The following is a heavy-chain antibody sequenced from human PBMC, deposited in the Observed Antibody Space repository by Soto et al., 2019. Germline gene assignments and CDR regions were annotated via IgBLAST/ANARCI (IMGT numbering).Heavy chain of an antibody. J-gene: IGHJ6*02. CDR3: ARTSFATKERHFYGSGSYGDYYYGMDV. Sequence: SETLSLTCAVYGGSFSGYYWSWIRQPPGKGLEWIGETNHSGSTNYNPSLKSRVTISVDTSKNQFSLKLSSVTAADTAVYYCARTSFATKERHFYGSGSYGDYYYGMDVWGQGTTVTVSS. V-gene: IGHV4-34*01. CDR1: GGSFSGYY. CDR2: TNHSGST. D-gene: IGHD3-10*01.